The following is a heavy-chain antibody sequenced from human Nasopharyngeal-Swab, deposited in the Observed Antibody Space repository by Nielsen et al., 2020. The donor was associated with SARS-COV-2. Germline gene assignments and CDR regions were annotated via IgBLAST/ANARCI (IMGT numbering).Heavy chain of an antibody. D-gene: IGHD1-26*01. J-gene: IGHJ5*02. CDR3: ATTTPIVGAPSWFDP. Sequence: ASVKVSCKVSGYTLTELSMHWVRQAPGKGLEWMGGFDPEDGETIYAQKFQGRVTMTEDTSTDTAYMELSSLRSEDTAVYYCATTTPIVGAPSWFDPWGQGTPVTVSS. CDR2: FDPEDGET. CDR1: GYTLTELS. V-gene: IGHV1-24*01.